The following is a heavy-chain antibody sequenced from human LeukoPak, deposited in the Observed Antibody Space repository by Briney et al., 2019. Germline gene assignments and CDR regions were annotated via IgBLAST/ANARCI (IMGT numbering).Heavy chain of an antibody. Sequence: PSETLSLTCTVSGGSISSYYWSWIRQPPGKGLEWIGYIYYSGSTNYNPSLKSRVTISVDTSKNQFSLKLSSVTAADTAVYYCARRYCGGDCYSDYWGQGTLVTASS. CDR1: GGSISSYY. J-gene: IGHJ4*02. D-gene: IGHD2-21*02. CDR2: IYYSGST. V-gene: IGHV4-59*08. CDR3: ARRYCGGDCYSDY.